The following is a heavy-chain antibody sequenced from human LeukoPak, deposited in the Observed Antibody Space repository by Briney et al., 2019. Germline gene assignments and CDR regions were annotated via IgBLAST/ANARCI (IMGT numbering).Heavy chain of an antibody. V-gene: IGHV3-53*01. D-gene: IGHD2-15*01. Sequence: GGSLRLSSAASGFTVSSSYMSWVRQAPGKGLEWVSVFYSGGKTYYTDSVKGRFTISRDNSKNTLYLQMNSLRAEDTAVYYCESRDCSGGRCHFAGADPFDYWGQGTLVTVSS. CDR3: ESRDCSGGRCHFAGADPFDY. CDR1: GFTVSSSY. J-gene: IGHJ4*02. CDR2: FYSGGKT.